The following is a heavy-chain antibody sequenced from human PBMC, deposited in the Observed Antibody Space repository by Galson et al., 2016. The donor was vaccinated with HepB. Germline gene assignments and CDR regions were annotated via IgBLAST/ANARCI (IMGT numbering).Heavy chain of an antibody. J-gene: IGHJ6*02. CDR3: ARDTLRYFDWFKYGMDV. Sequence: SLRLSCAASGFSISAYAVHWVRQAPGKGLEWVAVISNDGRHKYFADSVKGRFTISRENSKNTLYLQMNSLRVEDTAVYYCARDTLRYFDWFKYGMDVWGQGTTVTVSS. CDR1: GFSISAYA. CDR2: ISNDGRHK. V-gene: IGHV3-30*04. D-gene: IGHD3-9*01.